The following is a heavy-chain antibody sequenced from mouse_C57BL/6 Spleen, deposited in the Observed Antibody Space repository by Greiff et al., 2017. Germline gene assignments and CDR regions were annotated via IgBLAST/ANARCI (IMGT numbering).Heavy chain of an antibody. V-gene: IGHV1-61*01. D-gene: IGHD2-2*01. CDR3: ASRGYGYLFAY. J-gene: IGHJ3*01. CDR1: GYTFTSYW. CDR2: IYPSDSET. Sequence: QVQLQQPGAELVRPGSSVKLSCKASGYTFTSYWMDWVKQRPGQGLEWIGNIYPSDSETHYNQKFKDKATLTVDKSSSTAYMQLSSLTSEDSAVYYCASRGYGYLFAYWGQGTLVTVSA.